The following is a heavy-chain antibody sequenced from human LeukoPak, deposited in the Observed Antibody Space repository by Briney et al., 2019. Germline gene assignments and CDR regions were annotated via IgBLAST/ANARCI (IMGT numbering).Heavy chain of an antibody. CDR2: VYTSGIT. Sequence: SETQSLTCTVSGGSISSGNYYWSWIRQPAGKGLEWIGRVYTSGITNYNPSLKSRVTISVDTSKNQFSLKLNSVTAADTAVYYCASTVVPAGISGIAARISSFDYWGQGTLVTVSS. J-gene: IGHJ4*02. CDR3: ASTVVPAGISGIAARISSFDY. CDR1: GGSISSGNYY. V-gene: IGHV4-61*02. D-gene: IGHD2-2*01.